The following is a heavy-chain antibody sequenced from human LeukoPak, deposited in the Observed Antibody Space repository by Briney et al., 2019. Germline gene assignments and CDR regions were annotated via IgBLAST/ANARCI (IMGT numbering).Heavy chain of an antibody. Sequence: GGSLRLSCAASGFTFSSYAMHWVRQAPGKGLEWVAVISYDGSNKYYADSVKGRFTISRDNSKNTLYLQMNSLRAEDTAVYYCARESITMIVVVRTLDYWGQGTLVTVSS. J-gene: IGHJ4*02. CDR2: ISYDGSNK. CDR3: ARESITMIVVVRTLDY. V-gene: IGHV3-30-3*01. CDR1: GFTFSSYA. D-gene: IGHD3-22*01.